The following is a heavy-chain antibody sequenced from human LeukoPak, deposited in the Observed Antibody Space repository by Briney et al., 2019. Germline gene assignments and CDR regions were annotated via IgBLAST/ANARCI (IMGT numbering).Heavy chain of an antibody. Sequence: GGSLRLSCVGSGFSFANYGTNWVRQAPGRGLEWVSYISTSRTDYADSVKGRFTVSRDDAKNSLYLQMNSLRDEDTAVYYCAREVRGRTRGMDVWGQGTTVTVSS. V-gene: IGHV3-48*02. J-gene: IGHJ6*02. CDR2: ISTSRT. D-gene: IGHD2-21*01. CDR1: GFSFANYG. CDR3: AREVRGRTRGMDV.